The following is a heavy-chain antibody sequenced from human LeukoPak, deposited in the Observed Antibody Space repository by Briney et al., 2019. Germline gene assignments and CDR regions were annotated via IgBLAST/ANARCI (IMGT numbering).Heavy chain of an antibody. CDR1: GGSFSGYY. V-gene: IGHV4-34*01. Sequence: PSETLSLTCAVYGGSFSGYYWSWIRQPPGKGLEWIGSIYYSGSTYYNPSLKSRVTISVDTSKNQFSLKLSSVTAADTAVYYCARDSPPYYYDSSGSVPIGAFDIWGQGTMVTVSS. CDR2: IYYSGST. J-gene: IGHJ3*02. D-gene: IGHD3-22*01. CDR3: ARDSPPYYYDSSGSVPIGAFDI.